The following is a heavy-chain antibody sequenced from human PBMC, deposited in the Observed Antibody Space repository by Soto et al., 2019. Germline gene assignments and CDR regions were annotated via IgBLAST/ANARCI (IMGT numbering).Heavy chain of an antibody. CDR3: AHTPPSTHPNWFDP. J-gene: IGHJ5*02. V-gene: IGHV2-5*02. D-gene: IGHD2-2*01. CDR2: IYWDDDK. CDR1: GFSLSTSGVG. Sequence: SGPTREPTQTLTLTCTFSGFSLSTSGVGVGWIRQPPGKALEWLALIYWDDDKRYSPSLKSRLTITKDTSKNQVVLTMTNMDPVDTATYYCAHTPPSTHPNWFDPWGQGTLVTVS.